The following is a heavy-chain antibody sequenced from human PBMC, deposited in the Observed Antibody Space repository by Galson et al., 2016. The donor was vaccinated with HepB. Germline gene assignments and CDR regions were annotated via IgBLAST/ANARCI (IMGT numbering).Heavy chain of an antibody. J-gene: IGHJ3*02. CDR3: ARMRYSSGWLDGFDI. CDR1: GGTFSSYA. D-gene: IGHD6-19*01. CDR2: IIPNYGTT. V-gene: IGHV1-69*13. Sequence: SVKVSCKASGGTFSSYAISWVRQAPGQGLEWMGGIIPNYGTTNFAQKFQGRVTITADESMTTAYMELSSLRSDDTAVYYCARMRYSSGWLDGFDIWGQGTMVTVSS.